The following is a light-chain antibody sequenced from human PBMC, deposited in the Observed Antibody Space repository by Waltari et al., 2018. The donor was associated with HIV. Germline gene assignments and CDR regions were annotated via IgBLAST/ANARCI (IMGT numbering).Light chain of an antibody. CDR1: NSNIESNY. CDR3: ASWDDSLNAFV. V-gene: IGLV1-47*01. CDR2: RNS. Sequence: QSVLTQPHSASATPGQRITLSCSGGNSNIESNYAYWYQQLPGTAPKVFIYRNSQRPSGVPDRFSGSKSGTSASLIISGLRSGDEADYYCASWDDSLNAFVFGTGTKVTVL. J-gene: IGLJ1*01.